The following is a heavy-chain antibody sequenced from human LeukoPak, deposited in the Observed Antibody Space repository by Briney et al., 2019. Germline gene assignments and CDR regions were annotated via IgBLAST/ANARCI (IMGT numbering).Heavy chain of an antibody. CDR3: AKQHTSGWYVLDY. V-gene: IGHV3-33*06. CDR2: IWYDGSNK. J-gene: IGHJ4*02. D-gene: IGHD6-19*01. Sequence: GGSLRLSCAASGFTFSSYGMHWVRRAPGKGLEWVAIIWYDGSNKYYADSVKGRFTISRDNSKNTLYLQMNSLRAEDTAVYYCAKQHTSGWYVLDYWGQGTLVTVSS. CDR1: GFTFSSYG.